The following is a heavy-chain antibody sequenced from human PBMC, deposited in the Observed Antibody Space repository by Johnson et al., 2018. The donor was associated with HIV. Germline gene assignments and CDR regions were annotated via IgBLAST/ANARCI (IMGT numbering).Heavy chain of an antibody. CDR2: IRYDGSNK. Sequence: QVQLVESGGGLVKPGGSLRLSCAASGFTFSSYGMHWVRQAPGKGLEWVAFIRYDGSNKYYADSVEGRFTISRDNSKNTLYLQMNSLRAEDTAVYYCAKDLRVYTCDAFDIWGQGTMVTVSS. V-gene: IGHV3-30*02. CDR1: GFTFSSYG. J-gene: IGHJ3*02. D-gene: IGHD5/OR15-5a*01. CDR3: AKDLRVYTCDAFDI.